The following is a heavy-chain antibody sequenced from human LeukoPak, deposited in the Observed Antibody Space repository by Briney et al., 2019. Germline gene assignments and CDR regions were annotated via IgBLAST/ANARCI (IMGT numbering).Heavy chain of an antibody. CDR1: GYTFTSYG. D-gene: IGHD3-22*01. V-gene: IGHV1-18*01. CDR2: ISAYNGNT. Sequence: ALVRVSCKASGYTFTSYGISWVRQAPGQGLEWMGWISAYNGNTNYAQKLQGRVTMTTDTSTSTAYMELRSLRSDDTAVYYCARNYDSSGYFDYWGQGTLVTVSS. CDR3: ARNYDSSGYFDY. J-gene: IGHJ4*02.